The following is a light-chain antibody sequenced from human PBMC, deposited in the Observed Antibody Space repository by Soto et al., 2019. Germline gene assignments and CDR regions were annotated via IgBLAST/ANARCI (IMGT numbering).Light chain of an antibody. J-gene: IGLJ2*01. CDR1: SSDVGGYNY. V-gene: IGLV2-14*01. CDR2: EVT. CDR3: SSYSSSSTLVL. Sequence: QSVLTQPASVSGSPGQSITISSTGTSSDVGGYNYVSWYQQHPGKAPKLMIYEVTNRPSGVSNRFSGSKSGNTASLTISGLQAEDESDYYCSSYSSSSTLVLFGGGTKVTVL.